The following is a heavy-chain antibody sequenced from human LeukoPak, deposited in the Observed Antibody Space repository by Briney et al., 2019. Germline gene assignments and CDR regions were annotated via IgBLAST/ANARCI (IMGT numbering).Heavy chain of an antibody. CDR3: ARTGDSSGYYDY. CDR1: GDSITGYS. CDR2: IYTSGST. J-gene: IGHJ4*02. D-gene: IGHD3-22*01. Sequence: ASETLSLTCSVSGDSITGYSWSWIRQPAGKGLEWIGRIYTSGSTNYNPSLKSRVTMSVDTSKNQFSLKLSSVTAADTAVYYCARTGDSSGYYDYWGQGTLVTVSS. V-gene: IGHV4-4*07.